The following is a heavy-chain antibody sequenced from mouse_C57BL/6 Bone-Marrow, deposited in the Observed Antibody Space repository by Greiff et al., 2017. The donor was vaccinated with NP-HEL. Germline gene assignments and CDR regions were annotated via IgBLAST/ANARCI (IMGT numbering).Heavy chain of an antibody. Sequence: QVQLKQPGAELVRPGSSVKLSCKASGYTFTSYWMHWVKQRPIQGLEWIGNIDPSDSETHYNQKFKDKATLTVDKSSSTAYMQLSSLTSEDSAVYYCARNGYNYGSPLANWGQGTLVTVSA. CDR1: GYTFTSYW. V-gene: IGHV1-52*01. J-gene: IGHJ3*01. CDR2: IDPSDSET. CDR3: ARNGYNYGSPLAN. D-gene: IGHD1-1*01.